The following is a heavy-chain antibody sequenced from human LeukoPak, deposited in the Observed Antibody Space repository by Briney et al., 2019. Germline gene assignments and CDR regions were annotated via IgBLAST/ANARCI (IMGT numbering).Heavy chain of an antibody. J-gene: IGHJ6*02. D-gene: IGHD3-10*01. CDR2: ITPNNGGT. Sequence: ASVKVSCKASGYTFTGYYIHWVGQAPGQGLEWMGWITPNNGGTYYAQKFQGRVTMTRDTSISTAYMELSRLRSDDTAVYYCARTPRDITMVRGVIYYYYGMDVWGQGTTVTVSS. CDR1: GYTFTGYY. V-gene: IGHV1-2*02. CDR3: ARTPRDITMVRGVIYYYYGMDV.